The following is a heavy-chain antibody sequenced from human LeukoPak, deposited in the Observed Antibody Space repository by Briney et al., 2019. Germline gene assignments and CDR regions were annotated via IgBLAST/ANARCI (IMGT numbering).Heavy chain of an antibody. J-gene: IGHJ4*02. V-gene: IGHV5-51*01. CDR1: GYSFTSYW. D-gene: IGHD2-15*01. CDR3: ARAPGYCSGGSCYSH. Sequence: GESLKISCKGSGYSFTSYWVGWVRQMPGKGLGWMGIIYPGDSNARYSPSLQGQVTISVDKSTSTAYLQWSSLKASDTAMYYCARAPGYCSGGSCYSHWGQGTLVTVSS. CDR2: IYPGDSNA.